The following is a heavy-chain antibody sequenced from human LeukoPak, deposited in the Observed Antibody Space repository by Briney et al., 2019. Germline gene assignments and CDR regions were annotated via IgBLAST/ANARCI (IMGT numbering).Heavy chain of an antibody. CDR3: ARGIESYGDYGY. D-gene: IGHD4-17*01. V-gene: IGHV4-59*01. J-gene: IGHJ4*02. CDR2: MYNSGST. CDR1: GGSISGSY. Sequence: PSETLSLTCTVSGGSISGSYWSWIRQPPGKGLEWIAYMYNSGSTNYNPSLKSRVTISIDTSKNQFSLKLSSLTASDTAIYYCARGIESYGDYGYWGQGILVTVSS.